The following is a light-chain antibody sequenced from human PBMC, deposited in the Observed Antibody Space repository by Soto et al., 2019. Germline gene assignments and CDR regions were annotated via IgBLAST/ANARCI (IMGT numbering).Light chain of an antibody. CDR2: GAS. V-gene: IGKV3-15*01. CDR1: QSVSSN. Sequence: EIVMTQSPATLSVSPGERATLSCRASQSVSSNLAWYQLKPGQSPRLLIYGASTMDTGIPARFSGSGSGTDFTLTISSLQSEDFAVYYCQQYNYSPTFGRGTKLEIK. CDR3: QQYNYSPT. J-gene: IGKJ2*01.